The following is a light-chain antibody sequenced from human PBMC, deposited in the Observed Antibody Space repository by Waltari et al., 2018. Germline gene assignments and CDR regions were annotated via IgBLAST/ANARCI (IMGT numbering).Light chain of an antibody. CDR2: GAC. CDR1: LSILHSSENKNQ. J-gene: IGKJ3*01. Sequence: DIVMTQSPDSLSVSLGERATINCKSSLSILHSSENKNQLGWYQQKSGQSPKLLMYGACTRESGVPDRFSGSGSGTDFTLTISSLQTEXVXVYYCQQYYSTPFTFGPGTKVDIK. V-gene: IGKV4-1*01. CDR3: QQYYSTPFT.